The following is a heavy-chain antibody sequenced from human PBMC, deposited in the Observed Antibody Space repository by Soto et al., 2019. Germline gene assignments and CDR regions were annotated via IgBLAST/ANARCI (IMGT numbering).Heavy chain of an antibody. CDR3: XXXXXXGXXXXSYASYYYYGMDV. CDR1: AFSLSTGGVG. J-gene: IGHJ6*02. V-gene: IGHV2-5*02. Sequence: PXLLNPTQTLTLTCTFSAFSLSTGGVGVGWIRQPPGKALEWLALIYWDDDKRYSPSLRSRLTITKDTSKNQVVLTMTNMEXXXXXXXXXXXXXXXGXXXXSYASYYYYGMDVWGQGTTVTVSS. D-gene: IGHD2-2*01. CDR2: IYWDDDK.